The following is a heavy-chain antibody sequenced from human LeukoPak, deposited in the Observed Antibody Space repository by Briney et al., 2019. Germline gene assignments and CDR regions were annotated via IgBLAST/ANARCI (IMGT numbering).Heavy chain of an antibody. CDR1: GGSFSGYY. D-gene: IGHD6-13*01. CDR3: ARGRSKQQLAFKRGYYFDY. CDR2: INHSGST. Sequence: PSETLSLTCAVYGGSFSGYYWSWIRQPPGKGLEWTGEINHSGSTNYNPSLKSRVTISVDTSKNQFSLKLSSVTAADTAVYYCARGRSKQQLAFKRGYYFDYWGQGTLVAVSS. V-gene: IGHV4-34*01. J-gene: IGHJ4*02.